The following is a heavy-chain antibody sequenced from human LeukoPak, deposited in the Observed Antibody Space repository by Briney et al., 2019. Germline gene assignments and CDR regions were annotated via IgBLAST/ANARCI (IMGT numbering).Heavy chain of an antibody. D-gene: IGHD6-13*01. CDR1: GGSISSYY. CDR2: IYYSGST. CDR3: ARASYQVAAGLFDY. J-gene: IGHJ4*02. V-gene: IGHV4-59*01. Sequence: PSETLSLTRTVSGGSISSYYWSWIRQPPGKGLEWIGYIYYSGSTNYNPSLESRVTISVDTSKNQFSLKLSSVTAADTAVYYCARASYQVAAGLFDYWGQGTLVTVSS.